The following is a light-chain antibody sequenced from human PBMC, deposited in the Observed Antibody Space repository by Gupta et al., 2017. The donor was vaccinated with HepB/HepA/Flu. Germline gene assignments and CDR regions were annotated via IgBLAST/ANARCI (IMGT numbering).Light chain of an antibody. Sequence: DIQMTQSPSSLSAFVGDRVTITCRASQRIRSYLNWYQQKPGKAPNLLIYAASSLQSGVPSRFSGSGSGTDFTLTISRLQPEDFATYYCQQRDSTPSTFGQGTKVEIK. CDR1: QRIRSY. V-gene: IGKV1-39*01. CDR2: AAS. J-gene: IGKJ1*01. CDR3: QQRDSTPST.